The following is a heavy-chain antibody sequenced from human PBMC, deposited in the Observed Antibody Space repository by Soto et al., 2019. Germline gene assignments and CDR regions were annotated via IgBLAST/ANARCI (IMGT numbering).Heavy chain of an antibody. V-gene: IGHV1-3*01. J-gene: IGHJ6*02. CDR2: VNAGNGNT. Sequence: ASVKVSCKASGYTFTSYAIHWVRQAPGQRLEWMGWVNAGNGNTKYSQKFQGRVTITRDTSASTAYMGLSSLRSEDTAVYFCARDLWGGYVTYYYYYGMDVWGQGTTVTVSS. D-gene: IGHD5-12*01. CDR3: ARDLWGGYVTYYYYYGMDV. CDR1: GYTFTSYA.